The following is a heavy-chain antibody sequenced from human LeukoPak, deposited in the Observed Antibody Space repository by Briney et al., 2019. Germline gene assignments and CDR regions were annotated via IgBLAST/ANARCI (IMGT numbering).Heavy chain of an antibody. CDR2: IYTSGST. D-gene: IGHD6-6*01. Sequence: SETLSLTCTVSGGSISSYYWSWIRQPAGKGLEWIGRIYTSGSTNYNPSLKSRVTMSVDTSKNQFSLKLSSVTAADTAVYYCARARPGNSSSASGGSYYYYYMDVWGKGTTVTVSS. CDR3: ARARPGNSSSASGGSYYYYYMDV. V-gene: IGHV4-4*07. J-gene: IGHJ6*03. CDR1: GGSISSYY.